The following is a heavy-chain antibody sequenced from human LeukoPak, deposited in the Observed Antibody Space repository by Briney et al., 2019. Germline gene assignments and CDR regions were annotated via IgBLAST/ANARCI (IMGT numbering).Heavy chain of an antibody. J-gene: IGHJ6*03. Sequence: GGSLRLSCAASGFTFDDYGMSWVRQAPGKGLEWVSGINWNGGSTDYADSVKGRFTISRDNAKNSLYLQMNSLRAEDTALYYCAREIQSITMIVVVITDYYYMDVWGKGTTVTVSS. V-gene: IGHV3-20*04. CDR2: INWNGGST. CDR1: GFTFDDYG. D-gene: IGHD3-22*01. CDR3: AREIQSITMIVVVITDYYYMDV.